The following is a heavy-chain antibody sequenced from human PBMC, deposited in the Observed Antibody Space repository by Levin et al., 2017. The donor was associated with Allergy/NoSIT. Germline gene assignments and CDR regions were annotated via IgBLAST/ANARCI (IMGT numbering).Heavy chain of an antibody. Sequence: NPGGSLRLSCAASGFTFSDYSMNWVRQAPGKGLEWVASITTGGTYKYYVDSLRGRFTISRDNAMNSLYLRMNSLRAEDTAVYYCARGLGDSLWGQGTLVTVSS. J-gene: IGHJ4*02. D-gene: IGHD3-16*01. CDR3: ARGLGDSL. CDR2: ITTGGTYK. V-gene: IGHV3-21*01. CDR1: GFTFSDYS.